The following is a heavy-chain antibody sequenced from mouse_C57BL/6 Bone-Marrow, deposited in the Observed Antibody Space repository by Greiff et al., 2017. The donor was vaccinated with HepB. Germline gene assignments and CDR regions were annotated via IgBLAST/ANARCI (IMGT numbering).Heavy chain of an antibody. CDR1: GYTFTSYW. CDR2: IYPGSGST. CDR3: ARSAYGSTPFAY. D-gene: IGHD1-1*01. J-gene: IGHJ3*01. V-gene: IGHV1-55*01. Sequence: QVQLQQSGAELVKPGASVKMSCKASGYTFTSYWITWVKQRPGQGLEWIGDIYPGSGSTNYNEKFKSKATLTVDTSSSTAYMQLSSLTSEDSAVYYCARSAYGSTPFAYWGQGTLVTVSA.